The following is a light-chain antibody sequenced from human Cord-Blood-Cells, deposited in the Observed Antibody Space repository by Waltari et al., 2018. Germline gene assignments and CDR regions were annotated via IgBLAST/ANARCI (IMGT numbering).Light chain of an antibody. CDR2: RNN. J-gene: IGLJ2*01. CDR1: SSHIGSNY. CDR3: AAWDDSLSGRV. Sequence: QSVLTQPPSASGTPGQRVPLSCSGSSSHIGSNYVYWYQQPPGTAPNLLIYRNNERPSGVPDRFPGSKSGTSASLAISGLRSEDEADYYCAAWDDSLSGRVFGGGTKLTVL. V-gene: IGLV1-47*01.